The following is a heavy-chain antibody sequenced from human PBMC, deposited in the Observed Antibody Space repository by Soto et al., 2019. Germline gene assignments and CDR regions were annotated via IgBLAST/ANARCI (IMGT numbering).Heavy chain of an antibody. CDR2: IYYSGST. Sequence: ASETLSLTCTVSCGSISSYYWSWIRQPPGKGLEWIGYIYYSGSTNYNPSLKSRLTISVDRSKNHFTLQLTSVTVADTAVYYCATAYGNAWYTYWGQGTQVTVS. J-gene: IGHJ4*02. V-gene: IGHV4-59*01. CDR1: CGSISSYY. CDR3: ATAYGNAWYTY. D-gene: IGHD6-13*01.